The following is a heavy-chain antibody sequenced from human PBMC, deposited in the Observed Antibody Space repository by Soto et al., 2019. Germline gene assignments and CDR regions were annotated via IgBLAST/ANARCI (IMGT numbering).Heavy chain of an antibody. D-gene: IGHD5-18*01. V-gene: IGHV1-18*04. CDR1: GYTFNSHG. CDR3: ARPRNRGYSYARDAFDI. J-gene: IGHJ3*02. CDR2: ISAYNGNT. Sequence: ASVKVSCKASGYTFNSHGISWVRQAPGHGLEWMGWISAYNGNTNYAQKLQGRVIMTTDTSTSTAYMELRSLRSDDTAVYYCARPRNRGYSYARDAFDIWGQGTMVTVS.